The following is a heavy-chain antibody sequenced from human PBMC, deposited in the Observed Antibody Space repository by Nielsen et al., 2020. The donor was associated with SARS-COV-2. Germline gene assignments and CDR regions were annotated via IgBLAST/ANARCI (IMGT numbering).Heavy chain of an antibody. CDR2: INSDGSST. Sequence: GESLKISCAASGFTFSSYWMHWVRQAPGKGLVWVSRINSDGSSTSYADSVKGRFTISRDNAKNTLYLQMNSLRAEDTAVYYCARDFRTIFGVVIMGYDAFDIWGQGTMVTVSS. CDR3: ARDFRTIFGVVIMGYDAFDI. CDR1: GFTFSSYW. V-gene: IGHV3-74*01. D-gene: IGHD3-3*01. J-gene: IGHJ3*02.